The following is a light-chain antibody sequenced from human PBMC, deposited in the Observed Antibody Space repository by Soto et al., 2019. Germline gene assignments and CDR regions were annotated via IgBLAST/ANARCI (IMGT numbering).Light chain of an antibody. CDR2: GAS. Sequence: EIVMTQSPATLSVSLGERATLSCRASQSVSSMLAWYQQKPGQAPRPLTYGASTRATGIPARFSGSGSGTEFTLTISSLQSVDFAIYYCQQYSSWPLTFGGGTKVEIK. CDR1: QSVSSM. J-gene: IGKJ4*01. CDR3: QQYSSWPLT. V-gene: IGKV3-15*01.